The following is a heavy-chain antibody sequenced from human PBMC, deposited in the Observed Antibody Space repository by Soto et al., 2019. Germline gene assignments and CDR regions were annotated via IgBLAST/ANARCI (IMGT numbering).Heavy chain of an antibody. V-gene: IGHV3-48*03. J-gene: IGHJ4*02. CDR2: ISSSGSTI. D-gene: IGHD3-22*01. Sequence: GGSLRLSCAVSGFTFSSYEMNWVRQAPGKGLEWVSYISSSGSTIYYADSVKGRFTISRDNAKNSLYLQMNSLRAEDAAVYYCARDYYDSSGYRTGFDYWGQGTLVTSPQ. CDR1: GFTFSSYE. CDR3: ARDYYDSSGYRTGFDY.